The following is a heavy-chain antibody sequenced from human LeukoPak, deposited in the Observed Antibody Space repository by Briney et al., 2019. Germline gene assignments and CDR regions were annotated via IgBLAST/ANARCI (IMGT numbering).Heavy chain of an antibody. CDR1: EFTFSNYR. D-gene: IGHD1-26*01. CDR3: ASQILGATFLGF. Sequence: PGGSLRLSCVASEFTFSNYRMSWVRQAPGKGLEWVANIKQDGSEEYYVDSVKGRFTISRDNAKNSLFLQMNSLRAEDTAVYYCASQILGATFLGFWGQGTLVTVSS. J-gene: IGHJ4*02. CDR2: IKQDGSEE. V-gene: IGHV3-7*01.